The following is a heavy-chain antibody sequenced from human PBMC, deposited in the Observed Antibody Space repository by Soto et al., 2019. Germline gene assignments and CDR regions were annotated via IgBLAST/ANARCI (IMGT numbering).Heavy chain of an antibody. CDR1: GGSISSGDYY. D-gene: IGHD5-12*01. Sequence: SETLSLTCTVSGGSISSGDYYWSWIRQPPGKGLEWIGYIYYSGSTYYNPSLKSRVTISVDTSKNQFSLKLSSVTAADTAVYYCARDRGYGAAYWFDPWGQGTLVTVSS. CDR2: IYYSGST. V-gene: IGHV4-30-4*01. CDR3: ARDRGYGAAYWFDP. J-gene: IGHJ5*02.